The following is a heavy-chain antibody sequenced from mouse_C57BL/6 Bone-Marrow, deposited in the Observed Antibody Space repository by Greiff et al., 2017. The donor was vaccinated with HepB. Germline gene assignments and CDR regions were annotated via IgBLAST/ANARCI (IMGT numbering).Heavy chain of an antibody. Sequence: QVQLQQSGAELVKPGASVKLSCKASGYTFTSYWMQWVKQRPGQGLEWIGEIDPSDSYTNYNQKFKGKATLTVDTSSSTAYMQLSSLTSEDSAVYYCARRGIYYDYEYAMDYWGQGTSVTVSS. CDR1: GYTFTSYW. D-gene: IGHD2-4*01. CDR3: ARRGIYYDYEYAMDY. V-gene: IGHV1-50*01. J-gene: IGHJ4*01. CDR2: IDPSDSYT.